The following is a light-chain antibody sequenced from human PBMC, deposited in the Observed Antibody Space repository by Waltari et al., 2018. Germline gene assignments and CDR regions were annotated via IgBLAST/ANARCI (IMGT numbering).Light chain of an antibody. CDR1: SSDVGGYNF. J-gene: IGLJ2*01. Sequence: QSPLTQPPPASGSPAQPVTISCPGTSSDVGGYNFVSWYQQHPGKAPKLMIYEVSERPSGVPDRFSGSKSGNTASLTVAGLQTEDESDYYCSSYAGSMTLVFGGGTKLTVL. CDR3: SSYAGSMTLV. V-gene: IGLV2-8*01. CDR2: EVS.